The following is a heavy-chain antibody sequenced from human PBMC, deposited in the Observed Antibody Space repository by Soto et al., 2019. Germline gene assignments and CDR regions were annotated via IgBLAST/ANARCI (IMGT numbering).Heavy chain of an antibody. Sequence: QVQLVQSGAEVKKPGASVKVSCKASGYTFTSYGISWVRQAPGQGLEWMGWISAYNGNTNYAQKVQDRVTMTTDTSARSAYMELSSLSSEDTAVYYGAQDLGCGSHVSYYCGQGTLVTVSS. CDR1: GYTFTSYG. J-gene: IGHJ4*02. CDR3: AQDLGCGSHVSYY. CDR2: ISAYNGNT. V-gene: IGHV1-18*01. D-gene: IGHD1-26*01.